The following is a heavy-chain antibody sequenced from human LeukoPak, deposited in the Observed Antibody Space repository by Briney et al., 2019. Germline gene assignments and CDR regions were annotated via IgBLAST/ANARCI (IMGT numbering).Heavy chain of an antibody. Sequence: KPSETLSLTCALYGGSFSGYYWSGIRQPPGKGVEWIGEINHNGSTNYNPSLKSRVTISVDTSKNQFSLKLSSVAAADTAVYYCARRQWLVRMPFDYWGQGTLVTVSS. J-gene: IGHJ4*02. CDR3: ARRQWLVRMPFDY. D-gene: IGHD6-19*01. V-gene: IGHV4-34*01. CDR1: GGSFSGYY. CDR2: INHNGST.